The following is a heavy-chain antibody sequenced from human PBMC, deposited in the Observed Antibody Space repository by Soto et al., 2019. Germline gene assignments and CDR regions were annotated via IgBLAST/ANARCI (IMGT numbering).Heavy chain of an antibody. CDR3: ARDRGYYYDSSGYYGPYYYGMDV. D-gene: IGHD3-22*01. CDR2: ISSSSSTI. J-gene: IGHJ6*02. Sequence: EVQLVESGGGLVQPGGSLRLSCAASGFTFSTYSINWVRQAPGKGLEWVSYISSSSSTIYYADSVKGRFTISRDDAKNPLSLQMNSLRAEDTAVYYCARDRGYYYDSSGYYGPYYYGMDVWGQGTTVTVSS. V-gene: IGHV3-48*01. CDR1: GFTFSTYS.